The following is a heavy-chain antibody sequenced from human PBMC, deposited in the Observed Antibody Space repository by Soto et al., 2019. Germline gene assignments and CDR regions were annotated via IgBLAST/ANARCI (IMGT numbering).Heavy chain of an antibody. J-gene: IGHJ4*02. Sequence: QVQLQESGPGLVKPSQTLSLTCTVSGGSISSGGYYWSWIRQHPGKGLEWIGYIYYSGSTYYNPSLKSRVTISVDTSKNQFPLKLSSVTAADTAVYYCARKTTVTTSFDYWGQGTLVTVSS. CDR1: GGSISSGGYY. CDR3: ARKTTVTTSFDY. D-gene: IGHD4-17*01. V-gene: IGHV4-31*03. CDR2: IYYSGST.